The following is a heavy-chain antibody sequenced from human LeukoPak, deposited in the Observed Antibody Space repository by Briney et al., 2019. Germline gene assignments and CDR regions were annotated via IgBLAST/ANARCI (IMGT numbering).Heavy chain of an antibody. CDR3: ARGNPRSGWYFDY. CDR1: GGSITSYY. J-gene: IGHJ4*02. CDR2: IYDGGNT. V-gene: IGHV4-59*12. D-gene: IGHD6-19*01. Sequence: SETLSLTCTVSGGSITSYYWSWIRQSPGRGLEWIGYIYDGGNTVYNPSLKSRVTMSVDTSKNQFSLKLSSVTAADTAVYYCARGNPRSGWYFDYWGQGTLVTVSS.